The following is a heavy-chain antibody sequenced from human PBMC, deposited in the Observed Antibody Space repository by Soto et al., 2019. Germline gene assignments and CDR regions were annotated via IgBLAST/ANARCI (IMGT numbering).Heavy chain of an antibody. J-gene: IGHJ4*02. CDR1: GGSISSGGYY. Sequence: QVQLQESGPGLVKPSQTLSLTCTVSGGSISSGGYYWSWIRQHPGKGLEWIGYIYYSGSTYYNPSLKSRVTIXXDXSXXQFSLKLSSVTAADTAVYYCAREGYYGSGSYYGADWGQGTLVTVSS. D-gene: IGHD3-10*01. CDR2: IYYSGST. CDR3: AREGYYGSGSYYGAD. V-gene: IGHV4-31*03.